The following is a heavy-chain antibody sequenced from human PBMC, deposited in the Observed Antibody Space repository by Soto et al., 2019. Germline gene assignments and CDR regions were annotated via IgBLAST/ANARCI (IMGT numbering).Heavy chain of an antibody. D-gene: IGHD3-10*01. J-gene: IGHJ4*02. CDR1: GFTFSSYG. CDR3: AREDYYGSSLDY. Sequence: QVQLVESGGGVVQPGRSLRLSCAASGFTFSSYGMHWVRQAPGKGLEWVAVIWYDGSNKYYADSVKGRFTISRDNSKSTLYLQMNSLRAEDTAVYYCAREDYYGSSLDYWGQGTLVTVSS. V-gene: IGHV3-33*01. CDR2: IWYDGSNK.